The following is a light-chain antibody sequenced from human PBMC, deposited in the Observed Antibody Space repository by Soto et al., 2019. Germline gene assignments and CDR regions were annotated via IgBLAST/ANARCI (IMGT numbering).Light chain of an antibody. CDR3: QKCGVAPFT. CDR1: QGISNY. J-gene: IGKJ4*01. CDR2: AAS. Sequence: DIQMTQSPSSLSASVGDRVTITCRASQGISNYLAWYQQKPGTVPKLLIYAASTLQSGVPSRFSGSGSVTDFTLTISSLQPADVATYYCQKCGVAPFTFGGGTKVEIK. V-gene: IGKV1-27*01.